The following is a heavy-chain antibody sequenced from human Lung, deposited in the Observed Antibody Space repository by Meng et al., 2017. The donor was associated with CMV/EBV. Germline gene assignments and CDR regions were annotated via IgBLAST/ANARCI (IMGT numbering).Heavy chain of an antibody. CDR2: IGGVGGGT. J-gene: IGHJ4*01. V-gene: IGHV3-23*01. CDR1: GFTFSSYA. CDR3: ANGIFIYPAAILPFDY. Sequence: GGSLRLXCTASGFTFSSYAMTWVRRAPGKGLEWVSSIGGVGGGTYYAHSVKGRFTISRDNSKSTLYLQMSSLRVDDTALYYCANGIFIYPAAILPFDYWRGGXLVTVSS. D-gene: IGHD2-2*01.